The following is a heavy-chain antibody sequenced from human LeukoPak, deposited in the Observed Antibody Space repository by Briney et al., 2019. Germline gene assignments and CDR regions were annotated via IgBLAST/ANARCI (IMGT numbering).Heavy chain of an antibody. J-gene: IGHJ4*02. CDR2: IYYTGRT. CDR3: AGLHDPGTSCDY. V-gene: IGHV4-39*01. CDR1: GGSISSNSYY. Sequence: SETLSLTCTVSGGSISSNSYYWGWIRQPPGKGLVWIGRIYYTGRTYYNPSLKSRVTISVDTSKNQFSLKLSSVAAADTAVYYCAGLHDPGTSCDYWGEGTLVTVSS. D-gene: IGHD3-10*01.